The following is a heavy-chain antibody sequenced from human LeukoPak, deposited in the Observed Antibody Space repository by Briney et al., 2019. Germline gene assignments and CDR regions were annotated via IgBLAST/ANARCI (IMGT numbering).Heavy chain of an antibody. CDR3: AKDRRLPWDYFDS. CDR2: ISGSGGST. J-gene: IGHJ4*02. Sequence: GGSLRLSCAASGFTFSSYAMTWVRQAPGKGLEWVSGISGSGGSTYYADSVKGRFTISRDNSKNTLYLQMHSLRAEDTAIYYCAKDRRLPWDYFDSWGQGTQVTVSS. CDR1: GFTFSSYA. V-gene: IGHV3-23*01. D-gene: IGHD5-12*01.